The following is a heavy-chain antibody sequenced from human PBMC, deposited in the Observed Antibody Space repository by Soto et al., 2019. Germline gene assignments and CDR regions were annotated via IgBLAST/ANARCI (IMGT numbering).Heavy chain of an antibody. CDR2: IYPGDSDT. Sequence: GESLKISCEGSGYNFNTYWIGWVRQMPGKGLEWMALIYPGDSDTRYSPSFEGQVTLSVDRSISTAYLQWSSLKASDTAIYYCATSTVSYVDIVSSTTRGYFDHWGQGTLVTVSS. CDR1: GYNFNTYW. V-gene: IGHV5-51*01. D-gene: IGHD5-12*01. CDR3: ATSTVSYVDIVSSTTRGYFDH. J-gene: IGHJ4*02.